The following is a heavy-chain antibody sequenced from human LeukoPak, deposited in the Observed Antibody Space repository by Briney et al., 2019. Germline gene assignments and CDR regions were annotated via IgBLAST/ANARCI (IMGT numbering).Heavy chain of an antibody. V-gene: IGHV4-59*12. J-gene: IGHJ4*02. CDR3: ERASIAARNFDY. CDR2: IYYSGST. Sequence: PSETLSLTCTVSGGSISSYYWSWIRQPPGKGLEWIGYIYYSGSTYYNPSLKSRVTISVDTSKNQFSLKLSSVTAADTAVYYCERASIAARNFDYWGQGTLVTVSS. CDR1: GGSISSYY. D-gene: IGHD6-6*01.